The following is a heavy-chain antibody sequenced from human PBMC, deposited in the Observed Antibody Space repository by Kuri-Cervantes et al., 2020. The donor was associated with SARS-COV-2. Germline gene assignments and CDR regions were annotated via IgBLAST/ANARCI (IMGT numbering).Heavy chain of an antibody. D-gene: IGHD2-8*02. CDR3: AKGHCIGGLCWPRYGVDV. J-gene: IGHJ6*02. V-gene: IGHV3-23*01. CDR1: GFTFSNYA. CDR2: LGDTGAST. Sequence: GGSLRLSCEASGFTFSNYAMSWVRQAPGKGLEWVSSLGDTGASTYYADSVQGRFTVSRDNSKNTLYLHMKSLRDEDTAVYYCAKGHCIGGLCWPRYGVDVWGQGTTVTVSS.